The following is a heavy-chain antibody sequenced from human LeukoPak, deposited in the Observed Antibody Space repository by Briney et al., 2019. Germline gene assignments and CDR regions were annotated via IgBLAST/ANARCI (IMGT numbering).Heavy chain of an antibody. CDR3: ARTGYGSGSYYRSPYNWFDP. CDR1: GGTFSSYA. V-gene: IGHV1-2*02. Sequence: GASVKVSCKASGGTFSSYAISWVRQAPGQGLEWMGWINPNSGGTNYAQKFQGRVTMTRDTSISTAYMELSRLRSDDTAVYYCARTGYGSGSYYRSPYNWFDPWGQGTLVTVSS. CDR2: INPNSGGT. D-gene: IGHD3-10*01. J-gene: IGHJ5*02.